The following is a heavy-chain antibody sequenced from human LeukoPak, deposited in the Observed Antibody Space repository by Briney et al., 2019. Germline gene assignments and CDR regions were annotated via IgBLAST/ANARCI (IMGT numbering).Heavy chain of an antibody. CDR2: ISGSGGST. CDR3: AKESGSYAYYFDY. V-gene: IGHV3-23*01. Sequence: SGGYLRLSCAASGFTFSSYAMSWVRQAPGKGLEWVSAISGSGGSTYYADSVKGRFTISRDNSKNSLYLQMNSLRAEDTAVYDCAKESGSYAYYFDYWGQGTLVTVSA. J-gene: IGHJ4*02. D-gene: IGHD1-26*01. CDR1: GFTFSSYA.